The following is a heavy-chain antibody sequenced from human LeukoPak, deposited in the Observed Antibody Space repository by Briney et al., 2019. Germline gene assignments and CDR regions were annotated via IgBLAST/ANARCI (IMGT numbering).Heavy chain of an antibody. V-gene: IGHV3-48*03. CDR2: ISSTATTM. J-gene: IGHJ4*02. CDR1: GFTFSSYE. Sequence: GGSLRLSCAVPGFTFSSYEMNWVRQAPGRGLEWVSYISSTATTMHYADSVMGRFTISRDNAKKSLYLQMNSLRAEDTAVYYCAREGGYYLRSIDYWGQGTLVTVSS. D-gene: IGHD1-26*01. CDR3: AREGGYYLRSIDY.